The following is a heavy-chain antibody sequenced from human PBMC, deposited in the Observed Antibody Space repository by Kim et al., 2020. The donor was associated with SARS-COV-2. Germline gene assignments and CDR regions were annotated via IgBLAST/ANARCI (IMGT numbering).Heavy chain of an antibody. D-gene: IGHD3-3*01. J-gene: IGHJ6*03. CDR2: IKQDGSEK. Sequence: GGSLRLPCAASGFTFSSYWMSWVRQAPGKGLEWVANIKQDGSEKYYVDSVKGRFTISRDNAKNSLYLQMNSLRAEDTAVYYCARDQSRITIFGVVINYYYMDVWGKGTTVTVSS. CDR3: ARDQSRITIFGVVINYYYMDV. V-gene: IGHV3-7*01. CDR1: GFTFSSYW.